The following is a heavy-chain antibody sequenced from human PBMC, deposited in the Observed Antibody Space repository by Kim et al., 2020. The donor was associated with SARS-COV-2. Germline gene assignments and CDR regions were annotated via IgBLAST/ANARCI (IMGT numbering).Heavy chain of an antibody. J-gene: IGHJ6*02. CDR2: ISGSGGST. D-gene: IGHD6-19*01. CDR3: AKTESRVSRDSSGWYEYYYYGMDV. Sequence: GGSLRLSCAASGFTFSSYAMSWVRQAPGKGLEWVSAISGSGGSTYYADSVKGRFTISRDNSKNTLYLQMNSLRAEDTAVYYCAKTESRVSRDSSGWYEYYYYGMDVWGQGTPVTVSS. CDR1: GFTFSSYA. V-gene: IGHV3-23*01.